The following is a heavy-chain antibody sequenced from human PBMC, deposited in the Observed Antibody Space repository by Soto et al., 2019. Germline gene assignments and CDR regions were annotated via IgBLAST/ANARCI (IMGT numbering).Heavy chain of an antibody. J-gene: IGHJ4*02. Sequence: PGGSLRLSCAASGFTFSSYSMNWVRQAPGKGLEWVSSISSTSSYIYYADSVKGRFTISRDNAKNSLFLQMNSLRAEDTAVYYCARDRSLTLIEPVDYWGQGTLVTVSS. CDR2: ISSTSSYI. V-gene: IGHV3-21*01. D-gene: IGHD3-22*01. CDR3: ARDRSLTLIEPVDY. CDR1: GFTFSSYS.